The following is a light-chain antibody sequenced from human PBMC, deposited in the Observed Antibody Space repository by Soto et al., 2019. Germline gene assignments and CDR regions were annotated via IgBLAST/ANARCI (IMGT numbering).Light chain of an antibody. CDR2: EVA. CDR1: TNDVGGYKY. Sequence: QSVLTQPPSASGSPGQSVTISCSGTTNDVGGYKYVSWYQQHPGKAPKLIIYEVAKRPSGVPDRFSGSKSGNTASLTVSGLQAVDEATYYCSSYAGSDTYVVFGGGTQLTVL. V-gene: IGLV2-8*01. J-gene: IGLJ3*02. CDR3: SSYAGSDTYVV.